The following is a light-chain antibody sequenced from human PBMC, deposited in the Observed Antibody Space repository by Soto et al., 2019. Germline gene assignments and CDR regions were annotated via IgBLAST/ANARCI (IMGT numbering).Light chain of an antibody. V-gene: IGKV3-20*01. CDR3: QQQDT. Sequence: EIVLTQSPGTLSLSPGERATLSCRASEFLSSSYLVWYQQKPGQAPRLLIYAASRRATGIPDRFSGSGSATEYPLTINTLEPEDFAVYYCQQQDTFGQGNKLEIK. CDR2: AAS. J-gene: IGKJ2*01. CDR1: EFLSSSY.